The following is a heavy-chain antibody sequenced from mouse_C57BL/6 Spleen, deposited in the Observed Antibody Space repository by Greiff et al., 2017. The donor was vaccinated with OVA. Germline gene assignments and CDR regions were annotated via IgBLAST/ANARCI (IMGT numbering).Heavy chain of an antibody. D-gene: IGHD1-1*01. CDR1: GYAFSSSW. V-gene: IGHV1-82*01. J-gene: IGHJ1*03. CDR3: ARWIITYGFLDV. Sequence: QVQLKESGPELVKPGASVKISCKASGYAFSSSWMNWVKQRPGTGLEWIGRIYPGDGDTNYNGKFKGKATLTADKSSSTAYMQLSSLTSEDSAVYFCARWIITYGFLDVWGTGTTVTVSS. CDR2: IYPGDGDT.